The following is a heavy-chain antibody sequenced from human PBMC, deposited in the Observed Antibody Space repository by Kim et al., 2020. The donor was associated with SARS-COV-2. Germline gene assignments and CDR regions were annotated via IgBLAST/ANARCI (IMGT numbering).Heavy chain of an antibody. V-gene: IGHV3-23*01. CDR3: AKVRARLLGYYYYCMDV. J-gene: IGHJ6*02. CDR2: ISGSGGST. CDR1: GFTFSSYA. Sequence: GGSLRLSCAASGFTFSSYAMSWVRQAPGKGLEWVSAISGSGGSTYYADSVKGRFTISRDNSKNTLYLQMNSLRADDTAVYYCAKVRARLLGYYYYCMDVWGQGTTVTVSS. D-gene: IGHD2-8*02.